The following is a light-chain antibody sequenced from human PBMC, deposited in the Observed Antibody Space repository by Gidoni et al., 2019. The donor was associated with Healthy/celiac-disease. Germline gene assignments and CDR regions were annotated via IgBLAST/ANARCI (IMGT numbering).Light chain of an antibody. J-gene: IGLJ2*01. V-gene: IGLV2-14*01. CDR2: DVS. CDR1: SSDVVGYNY. CDR3: SSYTSSSTPVV. Sequence: QSALTQPASVSGSPGQSITNSCTGTSSDVVGYNYVSWYQQHTGKAPKLMIYDVSNRPSGVSNRFSGSKSGNTASLTISGLQAEDEADYYCSSYTSSSTPVVFGGGTKLTVL.